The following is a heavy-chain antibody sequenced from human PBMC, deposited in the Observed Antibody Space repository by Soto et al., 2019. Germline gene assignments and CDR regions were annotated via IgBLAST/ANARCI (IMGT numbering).Heavy chain of an antibody. V-gene: IGHV4-61*01. Sequence: SETLSLTCTVSGGSVSSGSYYWSWIRQPPGKGLEWIGYIYCSGSTKYNPSLKSRVTIPVDTSKNQSSLKLSSVTAADTAVYYCAEEISMSRLVWVNLFDPWGQGTLVTVSS. CDR2: IYCSGST. CDR1: GGSVSSGSYY. D-gene: IGHD6-6*01. J-gene: IGHJ5*02. CDR3: AEEISMSRLVWVNLFDP.